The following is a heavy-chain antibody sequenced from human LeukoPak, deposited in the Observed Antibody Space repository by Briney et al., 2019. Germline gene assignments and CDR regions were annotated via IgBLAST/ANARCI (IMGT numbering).Heavy chain of an antibody. Sequence: SETLSLTCAVYGESFSGYYWSWIRQPPGKGLEWIGEINHSGSTNYNPSLKSRVTISVDTSKNQFSLKLSSVTAADTAVYYCARVYIVVVPAGFDPWGQGTLVTVSS. CDR1: GESFSGYY. CDR2: INHSGST. CDR3: ARVYIVVVPAGFDP. J-gene: IGHJ5*02. D-gene: IGHD2-2*01. V-gene: IGHV4-34*01.